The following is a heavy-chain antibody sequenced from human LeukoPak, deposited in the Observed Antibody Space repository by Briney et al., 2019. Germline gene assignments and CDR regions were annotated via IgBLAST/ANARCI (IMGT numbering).Heavy chain of an antibody. CDR2: IYYSGST. D-gene: IGHD3-3*01. V-gene: IGHV4-59*01. J-gene: IGHJ5*02. CDR3: ARVRFLERTRDWFDP. Sequence: SETLSLTCTVSGGSISSYYWSWIRQPPGKGLEWIGYIYYSGSTNYNPSLKSRVTISVDTSKNQSSLKLSSVTAADTAVYYCARVRFLERTRDWFDPWGQGTLVTVSS. CDR1: GGSISSYY.